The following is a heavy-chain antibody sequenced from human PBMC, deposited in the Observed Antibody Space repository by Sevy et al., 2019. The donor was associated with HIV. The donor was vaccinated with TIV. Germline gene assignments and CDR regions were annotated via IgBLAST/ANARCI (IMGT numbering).Heavy chain of an antibody. D-gene: IGHD2-2*01. V-gene: IGHV1-2*02. CDR1: GYTFTGYY. J-gene: IGHJ6*02. Sequence: ASVKVSCKASGYTFTGYYMHWVRQAPGQGLEWMGWINPNSGGTNYAQKFQGRVTMTRDTSTSTAYRELSSLRSDDTAVYYYARAGLVPAASGGRRYYYYGMDVWGQGTTVTVSS. CDR2: INPNSGGT. CDR3: ARAGLVPAASGGRRYYYYGMDV.